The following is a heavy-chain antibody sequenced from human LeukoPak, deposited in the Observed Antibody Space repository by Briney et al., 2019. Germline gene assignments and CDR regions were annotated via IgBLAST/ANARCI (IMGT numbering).Heavy chain of an antibody. D-gene: IGHD1-26*01. CDR2: ISGSGGST. Sequence: PGGSLRLSCEASGFTFSSYAMNWVRQAPGKGLEWVSVISGSGGSTYYADSVKGRFTISRDNSKNTLCLQMNSLRAEDTAVYYCAKDLVGATGGIDYWGQGTLVTVSS. CDR3: AKDLVGATGGIDY. CDR1: GFTFSSYA. V-gene: IGHV3-23*01. J-gene: IGHJ4*02.